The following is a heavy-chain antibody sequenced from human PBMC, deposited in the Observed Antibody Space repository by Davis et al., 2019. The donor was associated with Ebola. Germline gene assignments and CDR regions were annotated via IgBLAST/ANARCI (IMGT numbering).Heavy chain of an antibody. Sequence: GGSLRLSCAASGFTFSSYWMSWVRQAPGKGLEWVANINQDGNEKYYVDSVRGRFTISRDNGKNSVYLQIDSLRAEDTAHYYCAREKYASSPLYYYGMDLWGQGTTVTVFS. CDR3: AREKYASSPLYYYGMDL. D-gene: IGHD6-6*01. V-gene: IGHV3-7*01. J-gene: IGHJ6*02. CDR2: INQDGNEK. CDR1: GFTFSSYW.